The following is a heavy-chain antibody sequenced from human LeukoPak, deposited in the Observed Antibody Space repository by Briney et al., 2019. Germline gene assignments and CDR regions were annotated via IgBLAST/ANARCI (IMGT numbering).Heavy chain of an antibody. D-gene: IGHD3-3*01. V-gene: IGHV4-34*01. CDR2: GSESGGT. Sequence: TPSETLSLTCAVYGGSLNGHYWSWIRQPPGKGLEWIGEGSESGGTKFNPSLKSRVTISADTSKNQFSLKVKSVTAADTAVYYCAKNGQSGFSFDPWGQGTLVTVSS. CDR3: AKNGQSGFSFDP. CDR1: GGSLNGHY. J-gene: IGHJ5*02.